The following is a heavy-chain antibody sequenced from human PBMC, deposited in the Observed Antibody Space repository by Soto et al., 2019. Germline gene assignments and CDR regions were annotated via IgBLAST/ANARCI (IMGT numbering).Heavy chain of an antibody. V-gene: IGHV4-59*01. CDR3: ARVPMVRGVISYYYYGMDV. D-gene: IGHD3-10*01. Sequence: PSETLSLTCTVSGGSISSYYWSWIRQPPGKGLEWIGYIYYSGSTNYNPSLKSRVTISVDTSKNQFSLKLSSVTAADTAVYYCARVPMVRGVISYYYYGMDVWGQGTTVTVSS. CDR2: IYYSGST. CDR1: GGSISSYY. J-gene: IGHJ6*02.